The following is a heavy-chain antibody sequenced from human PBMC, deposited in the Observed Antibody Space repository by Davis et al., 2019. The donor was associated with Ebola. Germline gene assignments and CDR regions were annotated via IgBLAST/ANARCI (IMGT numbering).Heavy chain of an antibody. D-gene: IGHD3-10*01. V-gene: IGHV1-46*01. CDR1: GYTFTSYY. Sequence: ASVKVSCKASGYTFTSYYMHWVRQAPGQGLEWMGIINPSGGSTNYAQKFQGRVTMTRDTSTSTVYMELSSLRSEETAVYYCAREPLAGFYYYGSGSRYYYYGMDVWGQGTTVTVSS. J-gene: IGHJ6*02. CDR2: INPSGGST. CDR3: AREPLAGFYYYGSGSRYYYYGMDV.